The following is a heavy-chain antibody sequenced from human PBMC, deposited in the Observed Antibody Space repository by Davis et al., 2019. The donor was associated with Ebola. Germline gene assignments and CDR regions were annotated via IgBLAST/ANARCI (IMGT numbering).Heavy chain of an antibody. Sequence: GESLKISCAASGFSFSDYWMTWVRQAPGKGLEWLANIKPDGSDKSYVDSVKGRFTISRDNAQNSLYLQMDSLRAEDTAVYYCGRGGVNSGRLGHWGQGTLVTVSS. CDR2: IKPDGSDK. V-gene: IGHV3-7*01. D-gene: IGHD3-3*01. CDR3: GRGGVNSGRLGH. CDR1: GFSFSDYW. J-gene: IGHJ4*02.